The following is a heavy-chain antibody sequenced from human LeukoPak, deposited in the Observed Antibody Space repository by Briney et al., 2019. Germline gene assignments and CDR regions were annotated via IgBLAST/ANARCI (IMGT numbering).Heavy chain of an antibody. V-gene: IGHV3-7*01. CDR2: IKQDGSQE. D-gene: IGHD3-3*01. CDR1: RFTLSTYW. J-gene: IGHJ4*02. Sequence: GGFLRLSCAASRFTLSTYWMSWVRQAPGKGLEWVAHIKQDGSQEYYVDSVKGRFTISRDSAKNSLYLQMNSLRAEDTAVYYCARGVPYDSWSGPHYSDYWGQGTLVTVSS. CDR3: ARGVPYDSWSGPHYSDY.